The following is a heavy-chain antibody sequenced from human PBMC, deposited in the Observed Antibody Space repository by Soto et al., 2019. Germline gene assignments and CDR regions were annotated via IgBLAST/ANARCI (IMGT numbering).Heavy chain of an antibody. Sequence: QVQLVQSGAEVKKPGSSVKVSCKASGGTFSSYAISWVRQAPGQGLEWMGGIIPIFGTANYAQKFQGRVTIXADXATSTAYMELSSLRSEDTAVYYCAREGDGGPNLDYWGQGTLVTVSS. D-gene: IGHD4-17*01. CDR1: GGTFSSYA. CDR2: IIPIFGTA. J-gene: IGHJ4*02. V-gene: IGHV1-69*12. CDR3: AREGDGGPNLDY.